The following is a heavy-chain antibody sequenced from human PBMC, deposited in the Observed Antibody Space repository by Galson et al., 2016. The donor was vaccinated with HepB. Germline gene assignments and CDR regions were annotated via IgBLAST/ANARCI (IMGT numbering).Heavy chain of an antibody. J-gene: IGHJ5*02. Sequence: SVKVSCKASGYIFTSYDINWVRQATGQGPEWMGWMNPNSGDTGYPQKFRGRVTLTRDTSISTAYMELNSLTSEDTAVYYCARGGINDFWSGDHWFDPWGQGTLGTVSS. CDR1: GYIFTSYD. D-gene: IGHD3-3*01. CDR2: MNPNSGDT. CDR3: ARGGINDFWSGDHWFDP. V-gene: IGHV1-8*01.